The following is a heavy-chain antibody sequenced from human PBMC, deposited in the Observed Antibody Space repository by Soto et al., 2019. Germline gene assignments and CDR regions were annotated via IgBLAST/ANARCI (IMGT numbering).Heavy chain of an antibody. J-gene: IGHJ4*02. CDR3: ARQSSGWLYD. D-gene: IGHD6-19*01. CDR1: GFTFSSYS. CDR2: ISSGSSII. V-gene: IGHV3-48*01. Sequence: GGSLRLSCAASGFTFSSYSMNWVRQAPGKGLEWVSYISSGSSIIDYADSVKGRFTISRDNAKNSVYLQMDSLRAEDTAVYYCARQSSGWLYDWGQGTLVTVSS.